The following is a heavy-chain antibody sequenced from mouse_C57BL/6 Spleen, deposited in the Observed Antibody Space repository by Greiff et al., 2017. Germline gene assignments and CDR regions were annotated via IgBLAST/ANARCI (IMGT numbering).Heavy chain of an antibody. CDR3: ARSDGYYVPFAY. D-gene: IGHD2-3*01. J-gene: IGHJ3*01. Sequence: QVHVKQPGTELVKPGASVKLSCKASGYTFTSYWMHWVKQRPGQGLEWIGNINPSNGGTNYNEKFKSKATLTVDKSSSTAYMQLSSLTSEDSAVYHCARSDGYYVPFAYWGQGTLVTVSA. CDR2: INPSNGGT. V-gene: IGHV1-53*01. CDR1: GYTFTSYW.